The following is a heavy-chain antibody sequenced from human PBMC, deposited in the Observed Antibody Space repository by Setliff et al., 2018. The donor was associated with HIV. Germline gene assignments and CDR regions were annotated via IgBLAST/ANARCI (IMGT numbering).Heavy chain of an antibody. CDR1: GFNFGDYG. Sequence: PGESLTISCIASGFNFGDYGMTWVRQAPGKGLEWVGFIRSQAYGGTPEYAASVKGRFTISRDDSKSIAYLQMNSLKTEDTAVYYCTRDIGEAYYNFWDAYEYFDYWGQGTQVTVSS. D-gene: IGHD3-3*01. CDR2: IRSQAYGGTP. J-gene: IGHJ4*02. CDR3: TRDIGEAYYNFWDAYEYFDY. V-gene: IGHV3-49*04.